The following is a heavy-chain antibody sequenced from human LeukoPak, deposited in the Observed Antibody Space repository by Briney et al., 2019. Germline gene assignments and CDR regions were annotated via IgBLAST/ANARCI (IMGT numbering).Heavy chain of an antibody. V-gene: IGHV1-69*13. CDR2: IIPIFGTA. CDR1: GGTFSSYA. D-gene: IGHD5-24*01. Sequence: ASAKVSCKASGGTFSSYAISWVRQAPGQGLEWMGGIIPIFGTANYAQKFQGRVTITADESTSTAYMELSSLRSEDTAVYYCASGVEMATTDAFDIWGQGTMVTVSS. J-gene: IGHJ3*02. CDR3: ASGVEMATTDAFDI.